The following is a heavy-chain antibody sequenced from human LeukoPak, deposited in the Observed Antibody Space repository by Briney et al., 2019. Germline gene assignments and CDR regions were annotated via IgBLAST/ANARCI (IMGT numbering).Heavy chain of an antibody. D-gene: IGHD3-3*01. J-gene: IGHJ4*02. CDR1: GDSITSGSYY. CDR2: IYYSGST. V-gene: IGHV4-61*01. CDR3: ARGLNDSWTGENY. Sequence: SETLSLTCTVSGDSITSGSYYWSWIRQPPGKGLEWIGYIYYSGSTNYNPSLKSRVTISLDTSKSQFSLKVRYVTAADTAVYYCARGLNDSWTGENYWGQGTLVTVSS.